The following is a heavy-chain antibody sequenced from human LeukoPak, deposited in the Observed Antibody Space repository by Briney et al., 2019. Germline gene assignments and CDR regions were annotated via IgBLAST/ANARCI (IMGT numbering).Heavy chain of an antibody. CDR1: GFTFSSYS. CDR3: ARDREPYCTGGTCYSTGDY. J-gene: IGHJ4*02. V-gene: IGHV3-21*06. Sequence: GGSLRLSCAASGFTFSSYSMNWVRQAPGKGLEWVSSISSSSSYIYYADSVKGRFTISRDNAENSLYLQMNSLRAEDTAVYYCARDREPYCTGGTCYSTGDYWGQGTLVTVSS. CDR2: ISSSSSYI. D-gene: IGHD2-15*01.